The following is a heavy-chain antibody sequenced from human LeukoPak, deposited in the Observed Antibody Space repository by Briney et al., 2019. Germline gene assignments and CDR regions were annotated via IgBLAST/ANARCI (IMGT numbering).Heavy chain of an antibody. V-gene: IGHV3-23*01. J-gene: IGHJ6*03. CDR1: GFSFSSYA. Sequence: GGSLRLSCATSGFSFSSYAMSWVRQAPGKGLEWVSAMSSSDDGRYYAASVRGRFTISRDTSRSTLYLQMNSLRDEDTAIYYCARDLYNGDYGDFYYYYMDVWGKGTTVTISS. D-gene: IGHD3-16*01. CDR2: MSSSDDGR. CDR3: ARDLYNGDYGDFYYYYMDV.